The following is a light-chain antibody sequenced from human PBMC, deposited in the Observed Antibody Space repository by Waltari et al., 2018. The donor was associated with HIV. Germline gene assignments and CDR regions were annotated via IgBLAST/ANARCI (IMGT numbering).Light chain of an antibody. V-gene: IGKV2-30*01. CDR1: QRHVYSDGNTY. Sequence: DVVMTQSPLSLPVTLGQPASISCRSSQRHVYSDGNTYLTWFTQRPGQSHRRLIYKVSKRDSGVADRFSGSGSGTDFTLKISRVEAEDVGVYYCMQGTHWPRTFGQGTKVEIK. CDR3: MQGTHWPRT. CDR2: KVS. J-gene: IGKJ1*01.